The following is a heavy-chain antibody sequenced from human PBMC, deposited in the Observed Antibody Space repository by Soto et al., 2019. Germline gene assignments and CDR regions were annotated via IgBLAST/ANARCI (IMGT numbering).Heavy chain of an antibody. CDR1: GGSVSSGRYY. D-gene: IGHD6-19*01. CDR2: IYYNGNT. CDR3: ARQAGDSSGWSTNDY. V-gene: IGHV4-61*01. J-gene: IGHJ4*02. Sequence: PSETLSLTCTVSGGSVSSGRYYWSWIRQPPGKGLEWIGYIYYNGNTNYNPSLKSRVTISVDTSKNQFSLKLSSVTAADTAVYYCARQAGDSSGWSTNDYWGQGTLVTVSS.